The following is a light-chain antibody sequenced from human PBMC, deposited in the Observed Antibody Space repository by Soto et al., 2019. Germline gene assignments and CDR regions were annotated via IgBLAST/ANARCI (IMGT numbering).Light chain of an antibody. CDR1: SSDIGAYNY. CDR3: YSCSRSSGTRYV. V-gene: IGLV2-14*03. J-gene: IGLJ1*01. Sequence: QSALTQPASVSGSPGQSITISCTGTSSDIGAYNYVSWYQQHPSQAPKLMISDVSNRPSGISDRFSGSKSGNTASLTISGLQAEDEADYYCYSCSRSSGTRYVFGTGTKLTVL. CDR2: DVS.